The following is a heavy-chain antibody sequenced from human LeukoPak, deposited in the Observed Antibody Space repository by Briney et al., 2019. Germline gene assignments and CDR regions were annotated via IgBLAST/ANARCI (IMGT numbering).Heavy chain of an antibody. CDR1: GFTFSSYA. D-gene: IGHD6-19*01. CDR2: ISGIGGST. Sequence: GGSLRLSCAASGFTFSSYAMSWVRQAPGKGREWVSAISGIGGSTYYADSVKGRFTISRDNSKNTLYLQMNSLRAEDTAVYYCAKDDSSGDFDYWGQGTLVTASS. V-gene: IGHV3-23*01. J-gene: IGHJ4*02. CDR3: AKDDSSGDFDY.